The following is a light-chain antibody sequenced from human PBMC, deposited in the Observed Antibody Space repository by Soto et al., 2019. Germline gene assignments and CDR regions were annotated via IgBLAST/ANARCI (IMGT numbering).Light chain of an antibody. CDR1: QSISTQ. J-gene: IGKJ1*01. CDR3: QQTYSTPRT. Sequence: DTQMTQSPSTLSASVGDRVTIICRAGQSISTQLAWYQQKPGKAPKLLISGAFSLESGVPSRFSGSGSGTEFTLTISSLQPDDFATYYCQQTYSTPRTFGQGTKVEVK. CDR2: GAF. V-gene: IGKV1-5*02.